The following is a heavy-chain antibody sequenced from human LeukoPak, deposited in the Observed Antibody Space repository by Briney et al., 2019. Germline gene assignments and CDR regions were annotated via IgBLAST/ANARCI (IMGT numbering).Heavy chain of an antibody. CDR3: ARLTNRYFDL. CDR2: IKQDGSET. J-gene: IGHJ2*01. V-gene: IGHV3-7*01. Sequence: GGSLTLSCAASGFTFSVYWMSWVRQAPGKGLEWVANIKQDGSETHYVASVKGRFTISRDNAKSSLYLQMSSPRGDDTAVYYCARLTNRYFDLWGRGTLVSASP. D-gene: IGHD4/OR15-4a*01. CDR1: GFTFSVYW.